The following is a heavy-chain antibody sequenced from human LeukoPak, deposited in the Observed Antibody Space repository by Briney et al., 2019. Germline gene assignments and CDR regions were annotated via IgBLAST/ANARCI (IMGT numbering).Heavy chain of an antibody. D-gene: IGHD4-23*01. Sequence: GASVKVSCKASGYTFTGYYMHWVRQAPGQGLEWMGWISAYNGNTYYAQKLQGRVTMTTDTSTSTAYMELRSLRSDDTAVYYCARDYGGNSAYWGQGTLVTVSS. V-gene: IGHV1-18*04. CDR1: GYTFTGYY. CDR3: ARDYGGNSAY. CDR2: ISAYNGNT. J-gene: IGHJ4*02.